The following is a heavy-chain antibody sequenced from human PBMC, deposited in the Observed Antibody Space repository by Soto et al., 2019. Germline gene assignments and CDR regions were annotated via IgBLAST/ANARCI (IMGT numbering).Heavy chain of an antibody. CDR2: VKSTTDGGTK. V-gene: IGHV3-15*01. CDR1: GFSFTHAW. Sequence: EVQLVESGGGLVEPGGSLRLSCAASGFSFTHAWMTWVRQTPGKGLECVGRVKSTTDGGTKDLAAPVKGRFTISRDDSLNTLYLQMNSLKTEDTALYYCTTDYRHRYGLLTEIWGQGTLVTVSS. J-gene: IGHJ4*02. CDR3: TTDYRHRYGLLTEI. D-gene: IGHD5-18*01.